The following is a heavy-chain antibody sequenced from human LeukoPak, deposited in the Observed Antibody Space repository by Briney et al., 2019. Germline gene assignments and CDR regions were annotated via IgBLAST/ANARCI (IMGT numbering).Heavy chain of an antibody. CDR3: ARDQLLWFGEEV. CDR1: GFTFTSYC. J-gene: IGHJ6*04. Sequence: GGSLRLSCAASGFTFTSYCMNWVRQAPGKGLEWVSYISSSSSTIYYADSVKGRFTISRDNAKNSLYLQMNSLRAEDTAVYYCARDQLLWFGEEVWGKGTTVTVSS. D-gene: IGHD3-10*01. CDR2: ISSSSSTI. V-gene: IGHV3-48*01.